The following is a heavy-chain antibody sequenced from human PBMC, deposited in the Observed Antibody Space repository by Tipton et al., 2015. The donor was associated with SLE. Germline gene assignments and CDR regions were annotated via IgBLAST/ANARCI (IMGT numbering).Heavy chain of an antibody. CDR3: ARWSMAPFEVVTTPLGY. V-gene: IGHV1-18*01. Sequence: QSGAEVKKPGASVTVSCKASDYTFNSYGISWVRQAPGQGLEWMGWISAFNGKTVYAQKFQGRVTMSAYTSTNTAHLELRSLTSDDTAVYFCARWSMAPFEVVTTPLGYWGQGTPVTVSS. D-gene: IGHD3-3*01. CDR1: DYTFNSYG. CDR2: ISAFNGKT. J-gene: IGHJ4*02.